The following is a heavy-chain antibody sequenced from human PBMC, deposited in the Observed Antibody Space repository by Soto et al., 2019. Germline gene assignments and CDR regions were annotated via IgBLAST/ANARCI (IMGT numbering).Heavy chain of an antibody. CDR1: GGSISSGGYY. CDR3: ARAYDSSGYFLRFDP. J-gene: IGHJ5*02. Sequence: TSETLSLTCTVSGGSISSGGYYWSWIRQHPGKGLEWIGYIYNSGSTYYNPSLKSRVTISVDTSKNQFSLKLSSVTAADTALYYCARAYDSSGYFLRFDPWGQGTLVTVSS. CDR2: IYNSGST. D-gene: IGHD3-22*01. V-gene: IGHV4-31*03.